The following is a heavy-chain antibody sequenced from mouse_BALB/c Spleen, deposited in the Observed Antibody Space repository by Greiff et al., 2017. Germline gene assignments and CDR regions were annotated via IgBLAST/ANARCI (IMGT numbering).Heavy chain of an antibody. Sequence: EVQLQQSGAELVRPGTSVKVSCKASGYSFTGYFMNWVKQSHGKSLEWIGRINPYNGDTFYNQKFKGKATLTVDKSSSTAHMELLSLTSEDSAVYYCGRGWLGDYFDYWGQGTTLTVSS. D-gene: IGHD2-3*01. J-gene: IGHJ2*01. V-gene: IGHV1-37*01. CDR3: GRGWLGDYFDY. CDR1: GYSFTGYF. CDR2: INPYNGDT.